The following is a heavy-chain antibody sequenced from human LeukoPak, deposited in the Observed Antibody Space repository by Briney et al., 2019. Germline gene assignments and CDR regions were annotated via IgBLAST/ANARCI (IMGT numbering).Heavy chain of an antibody. CDR1: GGSFSGYY. J-gene: IGHJ3*02. V-gene: IGHV4-34*01. D-gene: IGHD2-2*01. Sequence: PSETLSLTCAVYGGSFSGYYWSWIRQPPGKGLEWIGEINHSGSTNYNPSLKSRVTISVDTSKNQFSLKLSSVTAADTAVYYCARGRWGYCSSTSCHGTAIDIWGQGTMVTVSS. CDR3: ARGRWGYCSSTSCHGTAIDI. CDR2: INHSGST.